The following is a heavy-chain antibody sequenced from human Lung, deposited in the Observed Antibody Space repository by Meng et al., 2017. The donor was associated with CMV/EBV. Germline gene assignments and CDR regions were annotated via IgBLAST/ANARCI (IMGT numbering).Heavy chain of an antibody. Sequence: SXTXSLXXSLSGTSIRSSTYYWGWIRQPPGKGLEWIGSISYSGNTYYNPSLKSPVTISVDTSKNQFSLRLSSVTAADTAVYYCAREGGKGDYRDYRMYYGMDVXGQGXTVTFSS. CDR2: ISYSGNT. J-gene: IGHJ6*02. CDR1: GTSIRSSTYY. CDR3: AREGGKGDYRDYRMYYGMDV. D-gene: IGHD4-11*01. V-gene: IGHV4-39*07.